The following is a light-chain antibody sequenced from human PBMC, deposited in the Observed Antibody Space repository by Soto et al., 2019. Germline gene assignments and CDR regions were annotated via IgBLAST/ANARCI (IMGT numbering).Light chain of an antibody. J-gene: IGLJ3*02. V-gene: IGLV3-27*01. CDR1: VLAKKY. CDR2: KDS. Sequence: SSELTQPSSVSVSPGQTARITCSGDVLAKKYARWFQQKPGQAPVLVIYKDSERPSGIPERFSGSSSGTTVTLTISGAQVEDEADYYCYSAADNNAGVFGGGTKLTVL. CDR3: YSAADNNAGV.